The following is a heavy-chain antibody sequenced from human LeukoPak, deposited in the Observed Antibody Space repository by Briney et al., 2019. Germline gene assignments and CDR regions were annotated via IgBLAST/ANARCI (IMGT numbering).Heavy chain of an antibody. Sequence: GGSLRLSCAASGFTFSSYGMHWVRQAPGKGLEWVAVISYDGSNKYYADSVKGRFPISRDNSKNTLYLQMNSLRAEDTAVYYCAKGGYDFWSGPEYFQHWGQGTLVTVSS. CDR1: GFTFSSYG. D-gene: IGHD3-3*01. V-gene: IGHV3-30*18. CDR3: AKGGYDFWSGPEYFQH. J-gene: IGHJ1*01. CDR2: ISYDGSNK.